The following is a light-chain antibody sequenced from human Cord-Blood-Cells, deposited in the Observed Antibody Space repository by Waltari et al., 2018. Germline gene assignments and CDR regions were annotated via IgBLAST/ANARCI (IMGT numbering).Light chain of an antibody. J-gene: IGLJ2*01. CDR1: SSDVGGYKY. CDR3: SSYTSSSTVV. V-gene: IGLV2-14*01. CDR2: EVS. Sequence: QSALTQPASVSGSPGQSITISCPGTSSDVGGYKYVRWYQQHPGKAPKLMIYEVSNRPSGVSNRFSGSKSVNMASLTISGLQAEDEADYYCSSYTSSSTVVFGGGTKLTVL.